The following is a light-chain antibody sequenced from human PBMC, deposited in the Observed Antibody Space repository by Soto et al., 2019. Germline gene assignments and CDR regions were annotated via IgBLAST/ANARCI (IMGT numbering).Light chain of an antibody. Sequence: QSGLTQPPSASGSLGQSVTISCTGTASDVGAYNYVSWYQQHPGKAPNLMIYEVTKRPSGVPDRFSGSKSGNTASLTVSGLQAEDEADYYCSSYAGSSTLYVFGTGTKVTVL. V-gene: IGLV2-8*01. J-gene: IGLJ1*01. CDR2: EVT. CDR3: SSYAGSSTLYV. CDR1: ASDVGAYNY.